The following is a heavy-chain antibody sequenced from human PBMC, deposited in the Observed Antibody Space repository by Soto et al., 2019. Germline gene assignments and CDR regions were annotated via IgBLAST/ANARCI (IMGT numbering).Heavy chain of an antibody. CDR3: ARRRYRGTDCYHKYYYGMDV. Sequence: QVQLVQSGAEVMKPGSSVKVSCRASGDTFSSYTVSWVRQAPGQGLEWMGRIIPVLGVTNYAQKFRGRVTITADESRKTAYMDLSGLRSEDTAVYYCARRRYRGTDCYHKYYYGMDVWGQGTAVTVSS. V-gene: IGHV1-69*02. D-gene: IGHD2-21*02. J-gene: IGHJ6*02. CDR1: GDTFSSYT. CDR2: IIPVLGVT.